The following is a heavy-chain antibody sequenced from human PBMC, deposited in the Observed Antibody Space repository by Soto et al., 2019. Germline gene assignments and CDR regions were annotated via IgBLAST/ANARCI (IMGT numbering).Heavy chain of an antibody. CDR1: GGTFSSYA. J-gene: IGHJ4*02. D-gene: IGHD2-15*01. CDR2: IIPIFGTA. CDR3: ARARYCSGGSCPYDY. V-gene: IGHV1-69*01. Sequence: QVQLVQSGAEVKKPGSSVKVSCKASGGTFSSYAISWVRQTPGQGLEWMGGIIPIFGTANYAQKFQGRVTITADESTSTAYMELSSLRSEDTAVYYCARARYCSGGSCPYDYWGQGTLVTVSS.